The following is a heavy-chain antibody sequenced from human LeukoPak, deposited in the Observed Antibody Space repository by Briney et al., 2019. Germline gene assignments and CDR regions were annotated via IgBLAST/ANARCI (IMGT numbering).Heavy chain of an antibody. V-gene: IGHV3-7*03. D-gene: IGHD4-17*01. CDR3: ARAIRSMTTVTTPLDY. Sequence: GGSLRLSCAASGFTFSSYWMSWVRQAPGKGLEWVANIKQDGSEKYYVDSVKGRFTISRDNAKNSVYLQMNSLRAEGTAVYYCARAIRSMTTVTTPLDYWGQGTLVTVTS. J-gene: IGHJ4*02. CDR2: IKQDGSEK. CDR1: GFTFSSYW.